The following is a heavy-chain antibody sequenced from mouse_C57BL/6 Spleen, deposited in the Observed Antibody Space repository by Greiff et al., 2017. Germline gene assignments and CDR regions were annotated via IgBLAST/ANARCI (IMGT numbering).Heavy chain of an antibody. Sequence: QVQLQQSGAELVMPGASVKLSCKASGYTFTSYWMHWVKQRPGQGLEWIGEIDPSDSYTNYNQKFKGKSTLTVDKSSSTAYMQLSSLTSEDSAVYYCAIITTVVAAGDYWGQGTTLTVSS. V-gene: IGHV1-69*01. CDR2: IDPSDSYT. CDR3: AIITTVVAAGDY. J-gene: IGHJ2*01. D-gene: IGHD1-1*01. CDR1: GYTFTSYW.